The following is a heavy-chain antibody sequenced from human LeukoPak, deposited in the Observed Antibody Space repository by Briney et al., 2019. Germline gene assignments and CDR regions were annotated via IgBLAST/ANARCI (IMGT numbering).Heavy chain of an antibody. V-gene: IGHV1-18*01. J-gene: IGHJ6*02. CDR2: ISAYNGHT. CDR1: GDTFTSYG. D-gene: IGHD2-15*01. Sequence: SVTLSCKPSGDTFTSYGTSWVRQAPEQGLEWMGWISAYNGHTNYAQKLQGRVTMTTDTSTSTAYMELRSLRSDDTAVYYCARVGVCSGGSCYIPYYYYYGMDVWGQGTTVTVSS. CDR3: ARVGVCSGGSCYIPYYYYYGMDV.